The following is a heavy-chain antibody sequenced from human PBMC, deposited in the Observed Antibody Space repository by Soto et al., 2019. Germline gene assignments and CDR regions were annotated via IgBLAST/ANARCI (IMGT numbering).Heavy chain of an antibody. D-gene: IGHD1-26*01. CDR2: IYWDDDK. Sequence: QITLKESGPTLVKPTQTLTLTCTFSGFSLSTSGVGVGWIRQPPGKALEWLALIYWDDDKRYSPSLKSRLTITKDTSKNQVVLTMTNMDPVDTATYYCAHMRNPVGATGPQFPEFDYWGQGTLVTVSS. CDR1: GFSLSTSGVG. CDR3: AHMRNPVGATGPQFPEFDY. V-gene: IGHV2-5*02. J-gene: IGHJ4*02.